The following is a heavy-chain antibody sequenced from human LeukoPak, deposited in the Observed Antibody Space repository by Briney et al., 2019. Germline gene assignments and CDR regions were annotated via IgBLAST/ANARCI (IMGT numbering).Heavy chain of an antibody. CDR1: GFTFSSYM. J-gene: IGHJ4*02. Sequence: GGSLRLSCAASGFTFSSYMMNWVRQAPGKGLEWVSLIYGGGSTYYADSVKGRFTISRDNSKNTLYLQMNSLRAEDTAVYYCARRGDGGRSFDYWGQGTLVTVSS. CDR3: ARRGDGGRSFDY. V-gene: IGHV3-53*01. CDR2: IYGGGST. D-gene: IGHD4-23*01.